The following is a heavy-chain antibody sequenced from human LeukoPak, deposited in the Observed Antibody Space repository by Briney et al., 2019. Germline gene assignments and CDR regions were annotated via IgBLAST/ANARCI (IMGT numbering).Heavy chain of an antibody. CDR1: GFTFSSYA. CDR2: ISYDGSNK. J-gene: IGHJ4*02. D-gene: IGHD5-12*01. Sequence: GGSLRLSCAASGFTFSSYAMHWVRQAPGKGLEWVAVISYDGSNKYYADSVKGRFTISRDNAKNSLYLQMNSLRAEDTAVYYCTRSRIRGYSGSFDYWGQGTLVTVSS. CDR3: TRSRIRGYSGSFDY. V-gene: IGHV3-30*04.